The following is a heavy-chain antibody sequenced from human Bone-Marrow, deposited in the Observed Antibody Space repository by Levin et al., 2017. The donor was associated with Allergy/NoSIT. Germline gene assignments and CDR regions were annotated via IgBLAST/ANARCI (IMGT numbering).Heavy chain of an antibody. V-gene: IGHV4-59*01. D-gene: IGHD3-3*01. CDR2: AHNSGST. Sequence: SQTLSLTCTVSGASISSYYWSWIRQPPGKGLEWIGYAHNSGSTNYNPSLKSRVTISVDTSKNQFSLKLSSVTAADTAVYYCARVGAVDFWSGDYWFDPWGQGTLVTVSS. J-gene: IGHJ5*02. CDR1: GASISSYY. CDR3: ARVGAVDFWSGDYWFDP.